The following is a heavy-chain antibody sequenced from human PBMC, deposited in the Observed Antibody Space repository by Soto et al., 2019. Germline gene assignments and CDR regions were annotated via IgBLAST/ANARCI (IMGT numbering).Heavy chain of an antibody. V-gene: IGHV4-34*01. CDR2: INHSGST. CDR1: GGSFSGYY. Sequence: SETLSLTCAVYGGSFSGYYWSWIRQPPGKGLEWIGEINHSGSTNYNPSLKSRVTISVDTSKNQFSLKLSSVTAADTAVYYCARGDPGVYWGQGTLVTVSS. J-gene: IGHJ4*02. D-gene: IGHD3-10*01. CDR3: ARGDPGVY.